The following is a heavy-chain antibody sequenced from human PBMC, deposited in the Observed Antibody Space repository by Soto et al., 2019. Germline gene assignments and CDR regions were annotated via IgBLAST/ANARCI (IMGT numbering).Heavy chain of an antibody. D-gene: IGHD4-17*01. V-gene: IGHV2-5*02. CDR2: IYWDDDK. Sequence: QITLKESGPTLVKPTQTLTLTCTFSGFSLSTSGVGVGWIRQPPGKALEWLALIYWDDDKRYSPSLKSRLTITKATSKNQVVLTMTNMDPVDTATYYCAHMAPTVVTPAEYFQHWGQGTLVTVSS. J-gene: IGHJ1*01. CDR1: GFSLSTSGVG. CDR3: AHMAPTVVTPAEYFQH.